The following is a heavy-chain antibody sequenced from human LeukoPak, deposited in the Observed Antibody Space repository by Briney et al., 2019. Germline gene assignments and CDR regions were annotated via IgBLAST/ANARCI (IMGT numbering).Heavy chain of an antibody. J-gene: IGHJ4*02. D-gene: IGHD2-21*02. V-gene: IGHV3-33*06. Sequence: QSGGSLRLSCAASGFTFSSYGMHWLRQTPGKGLELVAVIWYDGSNKYYADSVKGRFTISGDNSKNTLYRQMNSLRAEDTAVYYYAKDALAYCGGDCYWGFDYWGQGTLATVSS. CDR3: AKDALAYCGGDCYWGFDY. CDR1: GFTFSSYG. CDR2: IWYDGSNK.